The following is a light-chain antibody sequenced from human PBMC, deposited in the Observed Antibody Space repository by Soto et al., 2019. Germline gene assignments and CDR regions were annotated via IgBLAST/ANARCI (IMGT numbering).Light chain of an antibody. Sequence: QSVVTQPASVSESPGQSITISCTGTSSDVGNYNLVSWYQQHPGKAPKLMIYEGSKRPSGVSNRFSGSKSGNTASLTISGLQAEDEADYYCCSYAGSSTFVFGGGTKVTV. CDR3: CSYAGSSTFV. J-gene: IGLJ2*01. CDR2: EGS. CDR1: SSDVGNYNL. V-gene: IGLV2-23*03.